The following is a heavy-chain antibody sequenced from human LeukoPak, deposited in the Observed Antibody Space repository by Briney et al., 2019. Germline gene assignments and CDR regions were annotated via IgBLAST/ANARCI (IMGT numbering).Heavy chain of an antibody. D-gene: IGHD2-8*01. J-gene: IGHJ6*03. CDR2: IYYSGST. CDR3: ARENGVALYYYYYMDV. V-gene: IGHV4-39*06. CDR1: GRSISSSSYY. Sequence: SETLSLTCPVSGRSISSSSYYWGWIRQPPGKGLEWIGSIYYSGSTYYNPSLKSRVTISVDASESQFALKLSSVTAAGTAVYYCARENGVALYYYYYMDVWGKGTTVTVSS.